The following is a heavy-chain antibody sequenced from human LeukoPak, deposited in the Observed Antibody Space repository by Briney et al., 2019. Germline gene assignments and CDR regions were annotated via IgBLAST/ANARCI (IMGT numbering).Heavy chain of an antibody. V-gene: IGHV1-2*02. D-gene: IGHD6-19*01. J-gene: IGHJ2*01. Sequence: GASVKVSCKASGYTFTGYHMHWVRQAPGQGPEWMGSIHPNSGATNYAQKFQGRVTMTRDTSISTASMELSRLKYEDTAVYYCARDSCGGGGCHFWYFDLWGRGTLVTVSS. CDR2: IHPNSGAT. CDR3: ARDSCGGGGCHFWYFDL. CDR1: GYTFTGYH.